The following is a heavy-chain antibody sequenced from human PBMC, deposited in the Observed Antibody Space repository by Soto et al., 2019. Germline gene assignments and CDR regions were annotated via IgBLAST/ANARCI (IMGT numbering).Heavy chain of an antibody. CDR3: ARPLRDGYKSSPFDI. J-gene: IGHJ3*02. CDR1: GFTLSSYE. Sequence: EVQLVESGGGFIQPGGSLRLSCAASGFTLSSYEMKWVRQAPGKGLEWVSYISRSGNDIYDADSVKGRFTISRDNAKNSVHLQMNSLRAEDTGVYYCARPLRDGYKSSPFDIWGQGTMVTVSS. V-gene: IGHV3-48*03. CDR2: ISRSGNDI. D-gene: IGHD5-12*01.